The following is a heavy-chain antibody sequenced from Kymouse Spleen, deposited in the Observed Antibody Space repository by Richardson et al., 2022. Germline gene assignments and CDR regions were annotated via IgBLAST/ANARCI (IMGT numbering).Heavy chain of an antibody. Sequence: QVQLQQWGAGLLKPSETLSLTCAVYGGSFSGYYWSWIRQPPGKGLEWIGEINHSGSTNYNPSLKSRVTISVDTSKNQFSLKLSSVTAADTAVYYCARRGAALFDYWGQGTLVTVSS. D-gene: IGHD6-6*01. J-gene: IGHJ4*02. V-gene: IGHV4-34*01. CDR3: ARRGAALFDY. CDR1: GGSFSGYY. CDR2: INHSGST.